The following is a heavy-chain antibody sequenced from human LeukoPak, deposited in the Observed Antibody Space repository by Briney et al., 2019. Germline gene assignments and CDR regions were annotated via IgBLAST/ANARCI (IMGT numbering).Heavy chain of an antibody. D-gene: IGHD6-13*01. CDR3: ARLEGSTWPWYYSDY. CDR2: INPSGGST. CDR1: GYTFTSYY. V-gene: IGHV1-46*01. J-gene: IGHJ4*02. Sequence: ASVKVSCKASGYTFTSYYIHWVRQAPGQGLEWMGMINPSGGSTNYAQKFQGTITMTRDTSTSTVYMEPSSLRSEDTAIYYCARLEGSTWPWYYSDYWGQGTLVTVSS.